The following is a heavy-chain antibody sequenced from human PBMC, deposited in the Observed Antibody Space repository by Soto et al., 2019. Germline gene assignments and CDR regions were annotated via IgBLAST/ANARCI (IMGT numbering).Heavy chain of an antibody. CDR1: GGSISSYY. CDR3: ARPRYYSSSWYGWFDP. CDR2: IYYSGST. V-gene: IGHV4-59*08. D-gene: IGHD6-13*01. J-gene: IGHJ5*02. Sequence: TLSLTCTISGGSISSYYWSWIRQPPGKGLEWIGYIYYSGSTYYNPSLKSRVTISVDTSKNQFSLKLSSVTAADTAVYYCARPRYYSSSWYGWFDPWGQGTLVTVSS.